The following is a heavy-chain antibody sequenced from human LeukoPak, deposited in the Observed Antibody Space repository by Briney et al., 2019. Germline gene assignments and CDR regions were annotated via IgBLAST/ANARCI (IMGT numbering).Heavy chain of an antibody. V-gene: IGHV1-18*01. CDR1: GYTFTSYG. CDR3: ARASEDAFDI. CDR2: ISAYNGNT. J-gene: IGHJ3*02. Sequence: ASVKVSCKASGYTFTSYGISWVRQAPGQGLERMGWISAYNGNTNYAQKLQGRVTMTRNTSISTAYMELSRLRSDDTAVYYCARASEDAFDIWGQGTMVTVSS.